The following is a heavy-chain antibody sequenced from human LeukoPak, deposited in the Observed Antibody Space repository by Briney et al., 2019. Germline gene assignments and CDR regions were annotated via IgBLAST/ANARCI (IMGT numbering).Heavy chain of an antibody. V-gene: IGHV3-49*04. CDR1: GFTFGDYA. CDR3: TRVAPADSGYFDY. CDR2: IRSKAYGGTT. Sequence: GGSLRLSCTASGFTFGDYAMSWVRQAPGKGLEWVGFIRSKAYGGTTEYAASVKGRFTISRDDSKSIAYLQMNSLKTEDTAVYYCTRVAPADSGYFDYWGQGTLVTVSS. J-gene: IGHJ4*02. D-gene: IGHD3-10*01.